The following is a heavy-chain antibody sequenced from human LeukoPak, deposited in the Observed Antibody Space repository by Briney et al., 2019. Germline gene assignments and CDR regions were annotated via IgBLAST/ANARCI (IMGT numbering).Heavy chain of an antibody. J-gene: IGHJ4*02. D-gene: IGHD3-10*01. Sequence: WETLSLTCTVSGGSIRSYYWSWIRQPPGKGLEWIGYIYYSGSTNYNPSLKSRVTISVDTSKNQLSLKLSSVTAADTAVYYCARGGFFLDYWGQGTLVTDSS. CDR1: GGSIRSYY. CDR3: ARGGFFLDY. CDR2: IYYSGST. V-gene: IGHV4-59*01.